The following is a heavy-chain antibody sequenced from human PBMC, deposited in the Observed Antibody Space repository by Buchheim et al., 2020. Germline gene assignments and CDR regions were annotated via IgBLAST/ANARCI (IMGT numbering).Heavy chain of an antibody. CDR2: ISYDGSNK. J-gene: IGHJ4*02. D-gene: IGHD5-12*01. V-gene: IGHV3-30*18. CDR3: AKTYSGYASGFDY. Sequence: QVQLVESGGGVVQPGRSLRLSCAASGFTFSSYGMHWVRQAPGKGLEWVAVISYDGSNKYYADSVKGRFTISRDNSKNTLYLQMNSLRAEDTAVYYCAKTYSGYASGFDYWGQGTL. CDR1: GFTFSSYG.